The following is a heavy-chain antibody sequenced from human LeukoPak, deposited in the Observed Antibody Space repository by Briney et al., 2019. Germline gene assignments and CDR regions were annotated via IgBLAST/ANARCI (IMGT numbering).Heavy chain of an antibody. J-gene: IGHJ6*03. D-gene: IGHD2-2*01. Sequence: SETLSLTCTVSGGSISSYYWSWIRQPAGKGLEWIGRIYTSGSTNYNPSLQSRVTMSVDTSKNQFSLKLSSVTAADTAVYYCARDIVVVPAVLRYYYYYMDVWGEGTTVTVSS. CDR2: IYTSGST. V-gene: IGHV4-4*07. CDR1: GGSISSYY. CDR3: ARDIVVVPAVLRYYYYYMDV.